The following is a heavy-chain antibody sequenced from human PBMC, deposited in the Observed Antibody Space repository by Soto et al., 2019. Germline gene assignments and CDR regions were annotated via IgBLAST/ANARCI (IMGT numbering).Heavy chain of an antibody. V-gene: IGHV4-4*02. J-gene: IGHJ6*02. Sequence: QVLLQESGPDLVKPSGTLSLTCAVSGGSVSSGHWWSWVRQSPEKGLEWIGEIYHNGTIQYSPSLKSRVTISADKSTHLFSLKANSVTAADTAIYYCAGLYYGLAVWGRGARVTVSS. CDR2: IYHNGTI. CDR1: GGSVSSGHW. CDR3: AGLYYGLAV.